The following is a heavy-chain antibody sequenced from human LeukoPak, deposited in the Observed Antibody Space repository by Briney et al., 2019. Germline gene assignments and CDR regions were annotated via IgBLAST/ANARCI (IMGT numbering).Heavy chain of an antibody. CDR2: IKQDGSEK. V-gene: IGHV3-7*03. D-gene: IGHD5-24*01. CDR1: GFTFSSYW. CDR3: ARASRDGYNSVARYVY. J-gene: IGHJ4*02. Sequence: GGSLRLSCAASGFTFSSYWMSWVRQAPGKGLEWVANIKQDGSEKYYVDSVKGRFTISRDNAKNSLYLQMNSLRSEDTAVYYCARASRDGYNSVARYVYWGQGTLVTVSS.